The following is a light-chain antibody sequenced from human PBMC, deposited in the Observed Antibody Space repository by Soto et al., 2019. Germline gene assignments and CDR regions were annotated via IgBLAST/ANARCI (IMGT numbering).Light chain of an antibody. Sequence: VLAQSPGTLSLYPGERATLSCRASQSISSSYLAWYQQKPGQAPRLLIYGASSRATGIPDYFSGSASGTDFTLTISRLDPEDFAVYYCQQYGSSPPTFGQGTKVDIK. J-gene: IGKJ1*01. CDR3: QQYGSSPPT. V-gene: IGKV3-20*01. CDR1: QSISSSY. CDR2: GAS.